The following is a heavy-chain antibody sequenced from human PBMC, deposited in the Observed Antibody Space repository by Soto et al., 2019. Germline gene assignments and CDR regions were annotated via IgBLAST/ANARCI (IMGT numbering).Heavy chain of an antibody. V-gene: IGHV3-33*01. CDR1: GFMFSNHV. CDR2: IWSDGNNR. Sequence: QVQLVESGGGVVQPGRSLRLSCAASGFMFSNHVMHWVRQAPGKGLEWLAVIWSDGNNRYYADSVKGRFNISIDNSKNTVYLQMNSLRAEDTAVYYCVRGDNWNDEASDYWGQGTLVTVSS. D-gene: IGHD1-1*01. CDR3: VRGDNWNDEASDY. J-gene: IGHJ4*02.